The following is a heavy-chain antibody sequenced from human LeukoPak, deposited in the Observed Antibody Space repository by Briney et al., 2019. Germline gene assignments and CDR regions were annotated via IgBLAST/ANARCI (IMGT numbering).Heavy chain of an antibody. CDR3: ARGGYSYGFDY. V-gene: IGHV4-59*01. D-gene: IGHD5-18*01. CDR2: IYYSGST. J-gene: IGHJ4*02. Sequence: SETLSLTCTVSGGSISSYYWSWVRQPPGKGLEWIGYIYYSGSTNYNPPLKSRVTISVDTPKNQFSLQLSSVPAADTAVYYCARGGYSYGFDYWGQGTLVTVSS. CDR1: GGSISSYY.